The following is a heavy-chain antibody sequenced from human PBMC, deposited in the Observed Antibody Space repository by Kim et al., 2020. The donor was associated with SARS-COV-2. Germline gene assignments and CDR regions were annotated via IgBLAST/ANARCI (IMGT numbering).Heavy chain of an antibody. Sequence: SETLSLTCTVSGGSMNSYYWTWIRQPPGKGLEWIGNIYYSGSTDYNPSLKSRVTISVDTSKNQFSLKLTSETAADTAVYYCARDSFTWHIWGQGTMVTVSS. CDR2: IYYSGST. J-gene: IGHJ3*02. CDR1: GGSMNSYY. CDR3: ARDSFTWHI. D-gene: IGHD5-12*01. V-gene: IGHV4-59*13.